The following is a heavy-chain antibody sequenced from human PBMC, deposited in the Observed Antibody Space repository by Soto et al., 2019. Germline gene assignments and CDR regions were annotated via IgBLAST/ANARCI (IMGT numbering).Heavy chain of an antibody. Sequence: SLRLSCAASGFTFSSYAMHWVRQAPGKGLEWVAVISYDGSNKYYADSVKGRFTISRDNSKNTLYLQMNSLRAEDTAVYYCARNMVRGVIISIVRYGTDVWGQGTTVTAP. V-gene: IGHV3-30-3*01. CDR1: GFTFSSYA. J-gene: IGHJ6*02. CDR2: ISYDGSNK. D-gene: IGHD3-10*01. CDR3: ARNMVRGVIISIVRYGTDV.